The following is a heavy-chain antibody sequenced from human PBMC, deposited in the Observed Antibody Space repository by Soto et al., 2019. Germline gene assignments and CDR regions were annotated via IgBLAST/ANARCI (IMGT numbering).Heavy chain of an antibody. V-gene: IGHV4-59*01. CDR1: GGSISSYY. J-gene: IGHJ4*02. Sequence: SETLSLTCTVSGGSISSYYWSWIRQPPGKGLEWIGYIYYSGTTKYNPSLKSRVTISVDTSKNQFSLNLYSVTAADTAVYYCARDAYSSSWLDYWGQGTLVTVS. D-gene: IGHD6-13*01. CDR3: ARDAYSSSWLDY. CDR2: IYYSGTT.